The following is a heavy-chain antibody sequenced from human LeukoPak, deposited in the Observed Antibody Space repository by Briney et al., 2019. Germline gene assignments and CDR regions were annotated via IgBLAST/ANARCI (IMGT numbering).Heavy chain of an antibody. Sequence: PSETLSLTCTVSGGSISSYYWSWIRQPPGKGLEWIGYIYYSGSTNYNPSLKSRVTMSVDTSKNQFSLKLSSVTAADTAVYYCARRRNDILTGYRWYYFDYWGQGTLVTVSS. CDR2: IYYSGST. CDR3: ARRRNDILTGYRWYYFDY. J-gene: IGHJ4*02. CDR1: GGSISSYY. V-gene: IGHV4-59*12. D-gene: IGHD3-9*01.